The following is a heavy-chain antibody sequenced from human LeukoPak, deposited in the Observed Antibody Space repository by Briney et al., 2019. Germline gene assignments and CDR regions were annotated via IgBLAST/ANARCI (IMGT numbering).Heavy chain of an antibody. V-gene: IGHV3-74*01. CDR2: IFVDGSST. J-gene: IGHJ6*02. Sequence: GGSLRLSCVASGFTFSSYSMHWVRHAPGKGLVWVSRIFVDGSSTSYADSVKGRFTISRDNTKNTLYLQMNSLRAEDTAVYYCARDIVVVPAAITGAYYYYYGMDVWGQGTTVTVSS. D-gene: IGHD2-2*01. CDR1: GFTFSSYS. CDR3: ARDIVVVPAAITGAYYYYYGMDV.